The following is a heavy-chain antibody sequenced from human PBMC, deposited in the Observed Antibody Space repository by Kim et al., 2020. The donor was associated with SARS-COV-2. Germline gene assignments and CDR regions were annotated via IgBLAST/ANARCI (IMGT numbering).Heavy chain of an antibody. CDR3: AKDFGGQWLVWYFDY. J-gene: IGHJ4*02. V-gene: IGHV3-33*06. D-gene: IGHD6-19*01. Sequence: DSVKGRFTISRDNSKNTLYLQMNSLRAEDTAVYYCAKDFGGQWLVWYFDYWGQGTLVTVSS.